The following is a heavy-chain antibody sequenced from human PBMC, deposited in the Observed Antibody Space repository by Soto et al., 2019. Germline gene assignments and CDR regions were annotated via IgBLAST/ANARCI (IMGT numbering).Heavy chain of an antibody. CDR2: INHSGST. CDR3: ARGPRPPGYSSSWRIYYFDY. J-gene: IGHJ4*02. V-gene: IGHV4-34*01. CDR1: GGSFSGYY. D-gene: IGHD6-13*01. Sequence: KPSETLSLTCAVYGGSFSGYYWSWIRQPPGKGLEWIGEINHSGSTNYNPSLKSRVTISVDTSKNQFSLKLSSVTAADTAVYYCARGPRPPGYSSSWRIYYFDYWGQGTLVTVSS.